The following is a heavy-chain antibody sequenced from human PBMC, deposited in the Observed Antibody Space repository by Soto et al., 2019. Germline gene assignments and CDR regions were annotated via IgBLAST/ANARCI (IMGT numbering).Heavy chain of an antibody. CDR3: ARRIMTTVTTGYSYYYMDV. CDR2: IYYSENT. V-gene: IGHV4-39*01. CDR1: GDSMSSSSNH. J-gene: IGHJ6*03. D-gene: IGHD4-4*01. Sequence: PSETLSLTCTVSGDSMSSSSNHWGWIRQPPGKGLEWIGNIYYSENTYYNPSLKSRVTISVDTSKNQFSLRLTSVTAADTAVYYCARRIMTTVTTGYSYYYMDVWGKGTTVTVSS.